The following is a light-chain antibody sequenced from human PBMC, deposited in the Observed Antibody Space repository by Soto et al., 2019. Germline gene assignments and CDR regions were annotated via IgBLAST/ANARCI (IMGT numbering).Light chain of an antibody. CDR3: ETWDSYSVV. J-gene: IGLJ2*01. V-gene: IGLV4-60*02. Sequence: QPVLTQSSSASASLGSSVKLTCTLSSGHSSYIIAWHQQQPGKAPRYLMKLEGSGSYNKGSGVPDRFSGSSSGADRYLTISNLQFDDEADYYCETWDSYSVVFGGGTKLTVL. CDR1: SGHSSYI. CDR2: LEGSGSY.